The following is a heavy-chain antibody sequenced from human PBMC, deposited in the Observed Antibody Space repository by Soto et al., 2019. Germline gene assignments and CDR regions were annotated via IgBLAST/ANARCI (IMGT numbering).Heavy chain of an antibody. D-gene: IGHD2-15*01. V-gene: IGHV4-30-4*01. CDR1: CVSITGGDYY. CDR3: GKDRPVTNTWSAGAAYHNGFDV. CDR2: IFYSGAT. J-gene: IGHJ6*02. Sequence: PSETLSLTCTVSCVSITGGDYYWSWIRQAPGKGLEWIGNIFYSGATSYNPSLESRVTISLDRSKNQFSLKLDSVTAADTAVYYCGKDRPVTNTWSAGAAYHNGFDVWVGGTTVT.